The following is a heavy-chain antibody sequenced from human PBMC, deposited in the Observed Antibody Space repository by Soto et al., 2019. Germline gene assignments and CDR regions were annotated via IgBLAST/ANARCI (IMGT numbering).Heavy chain of an antibody. V-gene: IGHV3-33*01. CDR2: IWYDGSQK. J-gene: IGHJ6*02. D-gene: IGHD6-6*01. Sequence: QVQLVESGGGVVQPGRSLRLSCAASGFTFSSYGMDWVRQAPGKGLEWVAVIWYDGSQKKYADSVKGRFTISRDNSKYTLSLQMSSLRAEDTAVYYCAREYSSSPYFFYYGFDVWGQGTTVTVSS. CDR3: AREYSSSPYFFYYGFDV. CDR1: GFTFSSYG.